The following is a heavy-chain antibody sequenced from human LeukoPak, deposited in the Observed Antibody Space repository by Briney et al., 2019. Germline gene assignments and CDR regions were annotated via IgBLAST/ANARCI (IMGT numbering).Heavy chain of an antibody. Sequence: ETSQTLSLTCTVSGGSISSSSYYWGWIRQPPGKGLEWIGSIYYSGSTYYNPSLKSRVTISVDTSKNQFSLKLSSVTAADTAVYYCARFERIVGATKGWGQGTLVTVSS. CDR1: GGSISSSSYY. V-gene: IGHV4-39*01. CDR2: IYYSGST. D-gene: IGHD1-26*01. J-gene: IGHJ4*02. CDR3: ARFERIVGATKG.